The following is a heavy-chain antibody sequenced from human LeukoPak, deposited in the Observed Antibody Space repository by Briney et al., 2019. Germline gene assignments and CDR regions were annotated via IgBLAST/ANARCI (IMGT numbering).Heavy chain of an antibody. J-gene: IGHJ4*02. CDR3: ARAYDY. CDR2: IKPDGSET. Sequence: GGSLRLSCEASGFTFSSYWINWVRQAPGKGLEWVANIKPDGSETNYVDSVKGRFTISRDNAKNSLDLQMNDLRAEDTAVYYCARAYDYWGQGSLVTVSP. CDR1: GFTFSSYW. V-gene: IGHV3-7*01.